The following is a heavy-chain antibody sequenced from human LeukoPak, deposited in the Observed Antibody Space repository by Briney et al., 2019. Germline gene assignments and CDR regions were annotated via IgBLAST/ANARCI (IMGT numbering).Heavy chain of an antibody. Sequence: ASVKISCKASGYTFTGYYMHWVRQAPGQGLEWMGRINPNSGGTNYAQKFQGRVTMTRDTSISTAYMELGRLRSDDTAVYYCARGSSGWYYFDYWGQGTLVTVSS. D-gene: IGHD6-19*01. CDR2: INPNSGGT. CDR1: GYTFTGYY. J-gene: IGHJ4*02. V-gene: IGHV1-2*06. CDR3: ARGSSGWYYFDY.